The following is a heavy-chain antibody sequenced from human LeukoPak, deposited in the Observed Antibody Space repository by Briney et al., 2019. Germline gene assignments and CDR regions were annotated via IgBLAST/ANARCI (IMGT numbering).Heavy chain of an antibody. J-gene: IGHJ6*03. D-gene: IGHD1-26*01. CDR2: IYTSGST. CDR3: ASSTIVGATYYYYYYMDV. CDR1: GYSISSTYY. V-gene: IGHV4-38-2*02. Sequence: SETLSLTCSVSGYSISSTYYWGWIRQTPGKGLEWIGRIYTSGSTNYNPSLKSRVTMSVDTSKNQFSLKLSSVTAADTAVYYCASSTIVGATYYYYYYMDVWGKGTTVTISS.